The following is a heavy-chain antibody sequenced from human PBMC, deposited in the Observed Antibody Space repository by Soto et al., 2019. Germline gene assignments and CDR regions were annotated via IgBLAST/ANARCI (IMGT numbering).Heavy chain of an antibody. V-gene: IGHV1-58*01. CDR3: AADFYDSAAMDV. CDR2: IVVGSGNT. CDR1: GFTFTNSA. Sequence: WASVKVSCKASGFTFTNSAVQWMRQARGQRLEWIGWIVVGSGNTNYAQRFQERVTITRDMSTSTAYMELSSLRSEDTAVYYCAADFYDSAAMDVWGQGTTVTVSS. J-gene: IGHJ6*02. D-gene: IGHD3-22*01.